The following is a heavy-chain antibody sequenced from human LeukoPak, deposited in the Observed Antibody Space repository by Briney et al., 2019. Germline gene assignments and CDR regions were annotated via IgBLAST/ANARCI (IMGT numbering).Heavy chain of an antibody. Sequence: GGSLRLSCAASGFTSSNYAMSWVRQAPGKGLEWVSAISGSGGSTYYAGSVKGRFTISRDNSKNTLYLQMNSLRAEDTAVYYCAKDPDYYDSSGSYWGQGTLVTVSS. CDR2: ISGSGGST. V-gene: IGHV3-23*01. CDR3: AKDPDYYDSSGSY. CDR1: GFTSSNYA. D-gene: IGHD3-22*01. J-gene: IGHJ4*02.